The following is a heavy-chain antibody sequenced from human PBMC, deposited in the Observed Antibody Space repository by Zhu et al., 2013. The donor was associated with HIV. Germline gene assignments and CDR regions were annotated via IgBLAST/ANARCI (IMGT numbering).Heavy chain of an antibody. CDR3: SRSYGGNSEYFDY. D-gene: IGHD4-17*01. Sequence: QVQLVQSGAEVKKPGASVKVSCKASGYTFTDYYMHWVRQAPGQGLEWMGWINPKSGDTNNAEKLQGRVTMTTDTSTSTAYMELRSLRSDDTAVYYCSRSYGGNSEYFDYWGQGTLVTVSS. V-gene: IGHV1-2*02. CDR2: INPKSGDT. J-gene: IGHJ4*02. CDR1: GYTFTDYY.